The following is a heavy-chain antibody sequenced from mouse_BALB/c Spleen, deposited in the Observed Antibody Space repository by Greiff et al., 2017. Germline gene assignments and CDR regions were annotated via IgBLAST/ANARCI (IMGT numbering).Heavy chain of an antibody. CDR3: ARRLDRYDAEYAMDY. J-gene: IGHJ4*01. CDR2: INPSTGYT. D-gene: IGHD2-14*01. Sequence: QVQLQQSGAELAKPGASVKMSCKASGYTFTSYWMHWVKQRPGQGLEWIGYINPSTGYTEYNQKFKDKATLTADKSSSTAYMQLSSLTSEDSAVYYCARRLDRYDAEYAMDYWGQGTSVTVSS. CDR1: GYTFTSYW. V-gene: IGHV1-7*01.